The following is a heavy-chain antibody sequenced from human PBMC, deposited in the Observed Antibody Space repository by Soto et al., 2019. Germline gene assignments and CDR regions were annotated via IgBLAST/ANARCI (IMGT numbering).Heavy chain of an antibody. J-gene: IGHJ6*02. CDR1: GFTFSSYS. CDR3: ARDPGYSSSWGYYYYYGMDV. CDR2: ISSSSSYI. V-gene: IGHV3-21*01. Sequence: LRLSCAASGFTFSSYSMNWVRQAPGKGLEWVSSISSSSSYIYYADSVKGRFTISRDNAKNSLYLQMNSLRAEDTAVYYCARDPGYSSSWGYYYYYGMDVWGQGTTVTVSS. D-gene: IGHD6-13*01.